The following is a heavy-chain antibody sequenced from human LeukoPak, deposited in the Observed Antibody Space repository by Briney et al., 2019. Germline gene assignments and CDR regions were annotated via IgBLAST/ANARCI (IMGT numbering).Heavy chain of an antibody. CDR1: GFTFSSYS. V-gene: IGHV3-30*18. J-gene: IGHJ6*02. Sequence: GGSLRLSCAASGFTFSSYSMNWVRQAPGKGLEWVAVISKDGSKKDYADSVKGRFTISRDNSKNTLYLQMNSLRVQDTAVYYCAKVPAAYSASWYTGGMDVWGQGTTVTVSS. CDR3: AKVPAAYSASWYTGGMDV. CDR2: ISKDGSKK. D-gene: IGHD6-13*01.